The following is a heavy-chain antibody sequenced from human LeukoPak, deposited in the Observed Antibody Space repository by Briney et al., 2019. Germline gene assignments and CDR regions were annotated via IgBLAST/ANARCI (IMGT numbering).Heavy chain of an antibody. CDR1: GFTVSSNY. V-gene: IGHV3-53*01. J-gene: IGHJ3*02. CDR3: ARDRYCSGGSCYEDALDI. Sequence: GGSLRLSCAASGFTVSSNYMSWVRQAPGKGLEWVSVIYSGGSTYYADSVKGRFTISRDNSKNTLYLQMNSLRAEDTAVYYCARDRYCSGGSCYEDALDIWGQGTMVTVSS. CDR2: IYSGGST. D-gene: IGHD2-15*01.